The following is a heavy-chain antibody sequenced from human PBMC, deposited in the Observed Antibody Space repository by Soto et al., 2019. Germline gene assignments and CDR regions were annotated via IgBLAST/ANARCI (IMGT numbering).Heavy chain of an antibody. CDR3: ARHPRITRGWHFAL. V-gene: IGHV4-31*02. Sequence: SETLSLTCTVSGGSIDTSDYYWSWIRQQPGKGLEWIGYIFHSGDTYYNPSLTSRLAFSVDTSKNQFSLRLTSVTVADTAIYFCARHPRITRGWHFALWGSGPLVTVSS. CDR1: GGSIDTSDYY. J-gene: IGHJ2*01. D-gene: IGHD1-20*01. CDR2: IFHSGDT.